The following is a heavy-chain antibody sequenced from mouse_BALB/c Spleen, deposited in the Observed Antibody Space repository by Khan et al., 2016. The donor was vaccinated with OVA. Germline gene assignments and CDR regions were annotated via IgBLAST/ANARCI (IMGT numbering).Heavy chain of an antibody. D-gene: IGHD2-14*01. Sequence: QVRLQQSGAELARPGASVKMSRKASGYTFTSYTIHWIKLRPGQGLEWIGYINPSNGYTNYNQKFKDKATLTADKSSTTAYMELSSLTSDDSALYNCVRDGAYHRNDGWFAYWGQGTLVTVSA. CDR2: INPSNGYT. V-gene: IGHV1-4*01. J-gene: IGHJ3*01. CDR3: VRDGAYHRNDGWFAY. CDR1: GYTFTSYT.